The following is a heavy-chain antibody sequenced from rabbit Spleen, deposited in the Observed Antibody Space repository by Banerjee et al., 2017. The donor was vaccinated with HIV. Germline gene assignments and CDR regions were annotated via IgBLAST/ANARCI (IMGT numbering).Heavy chain of an antibody. CDR2: IYAGSSGNT. CDR1: GFSFNSGYD. CDR3: ARDTGTSFSPYGMDL. V-gene: IGHV1S40*01. Sequence: QSLEESGGGLVKPGGTLTLTCKASGFSFNSGYDMCWVRQAPGKGLEWIACIYAGSSGNTYSATWAKGRFTISKASSTTVTLQMTSLTAADTATYFCARDTGTSFSPYGMDLWGPGTLVTVS. D-gene: IGHD8-1*01. J-gene: IGHJ6*01.